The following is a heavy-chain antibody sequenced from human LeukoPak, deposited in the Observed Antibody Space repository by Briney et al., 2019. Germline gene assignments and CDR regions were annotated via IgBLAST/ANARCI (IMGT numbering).Heavy chain of an antibody. J-gene: IGHJ6*03. CDR1: GLTVSRNY. D-gene: IGHD1-14*01. V-gene: IGHV3-66*01. Sequence: GGSLRLSCAASGLTVSRNYMNWVRQAPGMGLEWVAVIYSGGSTYYADSVKDRFTISRDNSKNTLYLQMASLRDEDMAVYYCARVGPWVNPDYYYYYMDVWGKGTTVTVSS. CDR2: IYSGGST. CDR3: ARVGPWVNPDYYYYYMDV.